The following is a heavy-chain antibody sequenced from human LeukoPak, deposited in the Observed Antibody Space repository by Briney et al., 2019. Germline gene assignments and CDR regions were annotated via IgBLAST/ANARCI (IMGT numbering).Heavy chain of an antibody. CDR3: ARGGEFVVVTATPFDY. J-gene: IGHJ4*02. V-gene: IGHV1-18*04. CDR2: ISAYNGNT. Sequence: ASVKVSCKASGYTFTGYYMHWVRQAPGQGLEWMGWISAYNGNTNYAQKLQGRVTMTTDTSTSTAYMELRSLRSDDTAVYYCARGGEFVVVTATPFDYWGQGTLVTVSS. D-gene: IGHD2-21*02. CDR1: GYTFTGYY.